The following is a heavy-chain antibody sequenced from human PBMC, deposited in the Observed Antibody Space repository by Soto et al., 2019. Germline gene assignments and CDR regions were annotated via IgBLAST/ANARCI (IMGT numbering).Heavy chain of an antibody. D-gene: IGHD1-26*01. J-gene: IGHJ5*02. V-gene: IGHV1-24*01. Sequence: ASVKVSCKVSGYTLTELSMHWVRQAPGKGLEWMGGFDPEDGETIYAQKFQGRVTMTEDTSTDTAYMELSSLRSEDTAVYYCARATGSSYRFDPWGQGTLVTVSS. CDR2: FDPEDGET. CDR3: ARATGSSYRFDP. CDR1: GYTLTELS.